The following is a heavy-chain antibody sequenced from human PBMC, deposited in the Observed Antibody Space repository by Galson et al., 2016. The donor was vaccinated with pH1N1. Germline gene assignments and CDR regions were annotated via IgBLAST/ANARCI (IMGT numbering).Heavy chain of an antibody. V-gene: IGHV1-69*13. J-gene: IGHJ5*02. CDR1: GGTFSDSP. CDR2: IIPLFGTT. Sequence: SVKVSCKASGGTFSDSPISWVRQASGQGLEWMGGIIPLFGTTNYAQKFRGRVTITADESTSTAYMELSSLRYEDTAVYYCARDLGVVPAATSWFDPWGQGTLVSVSS. CDR3: ARDLGVVPAATSWFDP. D-gene: IGHD2-2*01.